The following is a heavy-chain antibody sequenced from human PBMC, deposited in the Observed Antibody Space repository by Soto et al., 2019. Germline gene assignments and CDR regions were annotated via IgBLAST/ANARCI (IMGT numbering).Heavy chain of an antibody. CDR2: INPSGGST. CDR3: ASISTSAAIFYYYGMDV. Sequence: ASVKVSCKASGYTFTSYYMHWVRQSPGQWLEWMGIINPSGGSTSYAQKFQGRVTMTRDTSTSTVYMELSSLRSEDTAVYYCASISTSAAIFYYYGMDVWGQGTTVTVSS. J-gene: IGHJ6*02. D-gene: IGHD3-9*01. V-gene: IGHV1-46*01. CDR1: GYTFTSYY.